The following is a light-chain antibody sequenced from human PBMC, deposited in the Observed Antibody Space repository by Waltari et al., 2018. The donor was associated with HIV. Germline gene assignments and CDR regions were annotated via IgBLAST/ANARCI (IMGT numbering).Light chain of an antibody. J-gene: IGKJ1*01. V-gene: IGKV4-1*01. Sequence: DIVMTQSPDSLPVSLGERVTINCKSSRTILFDSNNKNYLAWYQQKPGQPPKVLIYWASTRESGVPDRFSGSGSGTDFTLTISRLQPEDVAVYYCQQYFSTPPTFGQGTRVGI. CDR2: WAS. CDR3: QQYFSTPPT. CDR1: RTILFDSNNKNY.